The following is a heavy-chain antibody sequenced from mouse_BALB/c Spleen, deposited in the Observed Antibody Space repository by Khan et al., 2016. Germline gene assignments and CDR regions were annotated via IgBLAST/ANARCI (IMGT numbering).Heavy chain of an antibody. D-gene: IGHD2-1*01. CDR2: ISYSGIT. V-gene: IGHV3-2*02. CDR1: GYSITSDYA. Sequence: EVQLQESGPGLVKPSQSLSLTCTVTGYSITSDYAWNWIRQFPGNKLEWMGYISYSGITSYNPSLTSRISITRDTSKNQFFLQLISVTTEDTATYCCSYDNYDSWFPYWGKGTLVTVSA. J-gene: IGHJ3*01. CDR3: SYDNYDSWFPY.